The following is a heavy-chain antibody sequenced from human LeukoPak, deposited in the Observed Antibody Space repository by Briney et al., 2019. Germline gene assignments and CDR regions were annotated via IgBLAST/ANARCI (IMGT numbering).Heavy chain of an antibody. CDR3: ARHPSGRMWLQQGGWFDP. CDR2: MYHNGST. CDR1: GGSFSGYY. Sequence: SETLSLTCAVYGGSFSGYYWSWIRQPPGKGLEWIGSMYHNGSTYYNPSLKSRVTISVDTSKNQFSLKLTSVTAADTAVYYCARHPSGRMWLQQGGWFDPWGQGTLVTVSS. J-gene: IGHJ5*02. D-gene: IGHD5-24*01. V-gene: IGHV4-34*01.